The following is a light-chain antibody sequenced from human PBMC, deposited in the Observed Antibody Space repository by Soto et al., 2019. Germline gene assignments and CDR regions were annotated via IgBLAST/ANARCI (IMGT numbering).Light chain of an antibody. CDR3: QKYNSAPWT. V-gene: IGKV1-27*01. CDR1: QGISNY. J-gene: IGKJ1*01. CDR2: VAS. Sequence: DIQMTQSPSSLSASVGDRVPITCRASQGISNYLAWYQQQPGKVPKLLIYVASTLQSGVPSRFSGSGSGTDFTLTISSLQPEDVATYYCQKYNSAPWTFGQGTKVEIK.